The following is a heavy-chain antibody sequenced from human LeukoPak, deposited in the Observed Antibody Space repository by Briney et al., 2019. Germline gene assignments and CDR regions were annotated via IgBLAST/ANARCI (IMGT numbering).Heavy chain of an antibody. D-gene: IGHD2-2*01. CDR2: ISGSGHRT. CDR1: GFTFSSYG. J-gene: IGHJ3*02. V-gene: IGHV3-23*01. CDR3: AKGGDIVVVPAAAKLIHAFDI. Sequence: PGGTLRLSCAASGFTFSSYGVSWVRQAPGKGLEWVSGISGSGHRTYYADSVKGRFTISRDNSKSTLYLQMNSLRAEDTAVYYCAKGGDIVVVPAAAKLIHAFDIWGQGTMVTVSS.